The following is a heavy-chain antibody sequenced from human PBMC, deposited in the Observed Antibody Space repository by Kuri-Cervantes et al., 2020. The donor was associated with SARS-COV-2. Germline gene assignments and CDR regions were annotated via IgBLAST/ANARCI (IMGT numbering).Heavy chain of an antibody. Sequence: ASVNVSLQASGYSFSSYDINSVRQAAGQGLEWMGWLNPDTGNTGNAKEFQCRVTMTRDTSTSTAYMVPSSLRSEDSAIYYCAIDSGDWTPDGFDIWGQGTMVTVSS. J-gene: IGHJ3*02. V-gene: IGHV1-8*01. CDR3: AIDSGDWTPDGFDI. CDR1: GYSFSSYD. CDR2: LNPDTGNT. D-gene: IGHD5-12*01.